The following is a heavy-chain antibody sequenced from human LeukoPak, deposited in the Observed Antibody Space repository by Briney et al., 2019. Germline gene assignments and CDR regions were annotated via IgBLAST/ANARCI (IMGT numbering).Heavy chain of an antibody. D-gene: IGHD3-9*01. J-gene: IGHJ3*02. V-gene: IGHV1-24*01. CDR3: ATDSRSPRYDILTGFDAFDI. CDR1: GYTLTELS. Sequence: ASVKVSCKVSGYTLTELSMHWVRQAPGKGLEWMGGFDPKDGETIYAQKFQGRVTMTEDTSTDTAYMELSSLRSEDTAVYYCATDSRSPRYDILTGFDAFDIWGQGTMVTVSS. CDR2: FDPKDGET.